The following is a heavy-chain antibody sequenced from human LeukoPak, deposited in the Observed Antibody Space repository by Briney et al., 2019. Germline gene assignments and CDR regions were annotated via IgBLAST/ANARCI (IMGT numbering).Heavy chain of an antibody. J-gene: IGHJ4*02. CDR3: ARRGGGTTYYYDSSGYYYFDY. D-gene: IGHD3-22*01. Sequence: GGSLRLSCAASGFTVSSNYMSWVRQAPGKGLEWVSYISSSGSTIYYADSVKGRFTISRDNAKNSLYLQMNSLRAEDTAVYYCARRGGGTTYYYDSSGYYYFDYWGQGTLVTVSS. CDR2: ISSSGSTI. CDR1: GFTVSSNY. V-gene: IGHV3-11*04.